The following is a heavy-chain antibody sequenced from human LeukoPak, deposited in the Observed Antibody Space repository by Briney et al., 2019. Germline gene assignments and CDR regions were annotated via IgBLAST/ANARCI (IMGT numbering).Heavy chain of an antibody. J-gene: IGHJ3*02. CDR1: GYTFTGYY. Sequence: ASVKVSCKASGYTFTGYYMHWVRQAPGQGLEWMGWINPNSGGTSSAQKFQGWVTMTRDTSISTAYMELSRLRSDDTAVYYCATTSSQYVDAFDIWGQGTMVTVSS. V-gene: IGHV1-2*04. CDR2: INPNSGGT. CDR3: ATTSSQYVDAFDI. D-gene: IGHD2-15*01.